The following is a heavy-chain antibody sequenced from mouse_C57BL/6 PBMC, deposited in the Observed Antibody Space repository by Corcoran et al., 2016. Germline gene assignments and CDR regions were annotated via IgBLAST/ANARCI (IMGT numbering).Heavy chain of an antibody. CDR1: GYTFTDYY. CDR2: INPNNGGT. V-gene: IGHV1-26*01. Sequence: EVQLQQSGPELVKPGASVKISCKASGYTFTDYYMNWVKQSHGKSLEWIGDINPNNGGTSYNQKFKDKATLTVDKSSSTAYMELRSLTSEDSAVYYCARRKDYYGSSGDYAMDYWGQGTSVTVSS. CDR3: ARRKDYYGSSGDYAMDY. J-gene: IGHJ4*01. D-gene: IGHD1-1*01.